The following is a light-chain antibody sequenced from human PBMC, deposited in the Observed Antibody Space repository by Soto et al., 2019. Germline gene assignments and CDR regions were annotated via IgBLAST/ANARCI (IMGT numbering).Light chain of an antibody. CDR1: QTISTS. CDR3: QQRYNSPPWT. V-gene: IGKV1-39*01. Sequence: DIQMTQSPSSLSASVGDRVTISCRASQTISTSLNWYQQKPGTAPRLLIYRASSVKSGVPPRFSGSGSGRDCTLTISSLRPEDIATYFCQQRYNSPPWTFGQGTKVEVK. CDR2: RAS. J-gene: IGKJ1*01.